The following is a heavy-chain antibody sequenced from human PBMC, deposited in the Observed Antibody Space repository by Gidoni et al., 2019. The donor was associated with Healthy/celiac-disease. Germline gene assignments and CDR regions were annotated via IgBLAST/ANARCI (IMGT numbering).Heavy chain of an antibody. Sequence: QVQLVQSGAEVKKPEASVKVSCKASGYTFTGSYMHWVRQAPGQGLERMGWINPNSGGTNYAQKLQGRVTMTRDTSISPAYMELSRLRSDDTAVYYCARGTYDYFWGSYRPNFDYWGQGTLVTVSS. CDR2: INPNSGGT. J-gene: IGHJ4*02. D-gene: IGHD3-16*02. CDR3: ARGTYDYFWGSYRPNFDY. V-gene: IGHV1-2*02. CDR1: GYTFTGSY.